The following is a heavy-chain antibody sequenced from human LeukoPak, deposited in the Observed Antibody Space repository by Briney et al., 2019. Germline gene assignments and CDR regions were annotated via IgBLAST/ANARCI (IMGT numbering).Heavy chain of an antibody. V-gene: IGHV3-11*01. D-gene: IGHD3-16*01. Sequence: GGSLRLSCAASGFAFSDYYMSWIRQAPGKGLEWVSYISSSGSTIYYADSVEGRFTISRDNAKNSLYLQMNSLRAEDTAVYYCAREVPGGDVFDYWGQGTLVTVSS. CDR3: AREVPGGDVFDY. CDR1: GFAFSDYY. CDR2: ISSSGSTI. J-gene: IGHJ4*02.